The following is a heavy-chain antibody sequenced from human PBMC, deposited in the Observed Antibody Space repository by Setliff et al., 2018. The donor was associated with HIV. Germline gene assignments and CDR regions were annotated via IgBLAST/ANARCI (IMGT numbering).Heavy chain of an antibody. CDR2: TKYDGSES. V-gene: IGHV3-7*01. Sequence: GGSLRLSCVASGLTFNRYWMSWVRQVPGKGLEWVSNTKYDGSESYYVESVKGRFMASTDNAKNTLYLQMNSLRAEDTAVYFCVRAPPNSEYWGRGTLVTVSS. CDR3: VRAPPNSEY. CDR1: GLTFNRYW. J-gene: IGHJ4*02.